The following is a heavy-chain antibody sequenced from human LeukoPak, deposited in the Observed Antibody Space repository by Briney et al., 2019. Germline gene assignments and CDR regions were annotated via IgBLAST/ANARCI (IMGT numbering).Heavy chain of an antibody. V-gene: IGHV4-39*07. J-gene: IGHJ4*02. Sequence: SETLSLTCTVSGGSISSSSYYWGWIRQPPREGLEWIGSIYYSGSTYYNPSLKSRVTISVDTSKNQFSLKLSSVTAADTAVYHCARDLNYYDSSGGSGYWGQGTLVTVSS. CDR2: IYYSGST. D-gene: IGHD3-22*01. CDR1: GGSISSSSYY. CDR3: ARDLNYYDSSGGSGY.